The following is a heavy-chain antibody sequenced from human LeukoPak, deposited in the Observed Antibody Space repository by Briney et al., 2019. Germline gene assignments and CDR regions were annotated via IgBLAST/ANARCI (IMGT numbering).Heavy chain of an antibody. CDR1: GFTFRNFA. V-gene: IGHV3-23*01. D-gene: IGHD5-24*01. CDR3: AKKMDGTYAFDI. Sequence: GGSLRLSCTASGFTFRNFAMNWVRQAPGRGLEWVSVIGGGGTTYYADSVKGRFTISRDNSRNTLYLQMNSLRAEDTAIYYCAKKMDGTYAFDIWGQGTMVTVSS. CDR2: IGGGGTT. J-gene: IGHJ3*02.